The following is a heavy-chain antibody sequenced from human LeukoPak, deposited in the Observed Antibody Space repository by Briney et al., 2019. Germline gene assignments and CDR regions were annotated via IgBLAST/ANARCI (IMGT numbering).Heavy chain of an antibody. CDR2: ISSNGGST. CDR3: ARGYCSSTSCYLLNWFDP. D-gene: IGHD2-2*01. V-gene: IGHV3-64*01. CDR1: GFTFSSYA. Sequence: GGSLRLSCAASGFTFSSYAMHWVRQAPGKGLEYVSAISSNGGSTYYANSVKGRFTISRDNSKNTLYLQMGSLRAEDMAVYYCARGYCSSTSCYLLNWFDPWGQGTLVTVSS. J-gene: IGHJ5*02.